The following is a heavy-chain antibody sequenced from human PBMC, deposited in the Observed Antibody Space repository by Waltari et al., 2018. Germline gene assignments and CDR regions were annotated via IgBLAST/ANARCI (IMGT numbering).Heavy chain of an antibody. Sequence: QVHLVPSGADVKKPGASVKVSCKASGYTFTGYYIQWVRRGPGQGLEWMGRINPNSGDTNYAQKFQGRVTLTRDTSINTAYMELSSLKSDDTAVYYCARDLGSDYGNRDYWGQGTLVTVPS. V-gene: IGHV1-2*06. CDR3: ARDLGSDYGNRDY. J-gene: IGHJ4*02. CDR2: INPNSGDT. CDR1: GYTFTGYY. D-gene: IGHD4-17*01.